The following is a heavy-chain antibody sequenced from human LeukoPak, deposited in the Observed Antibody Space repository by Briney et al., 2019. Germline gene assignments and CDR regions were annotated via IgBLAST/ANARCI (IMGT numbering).Heavy chain of an antibody. CDR2: IYSGGST. Sequence: GGSLRLSCAASGFTVSSNYMSWVRQAPGKGLEWVSVIYSGGSTYYADSVKGRFTISRDNSKNTLYLQMNSLRAEDTAVYYCAKDSYCSSTSCYAFWGQGTLVTVSS. V-gene: IGHV3-53*01. CDR1: GFTVSSNY. D-gene: IGHD2-2*01. J-gene: IGHJ4*02. CDR3: AKDSYCSSTSCYAF.